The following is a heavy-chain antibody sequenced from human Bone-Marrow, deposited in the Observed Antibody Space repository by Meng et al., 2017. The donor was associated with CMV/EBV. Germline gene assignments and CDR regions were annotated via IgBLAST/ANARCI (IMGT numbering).Heavy chain of an antibody. D-gene: IGHD3-10*01. CDR3: VRDRFRGPVD. Sequence: GESLKISCAVSGFTFSNYWMHWVRQAPGKGLVWVSRTNSDGSNIIYADSVKGRFTISTDNAKNTLYLQMNSLRAEDTAVYYCVRDRFRGPVDWGQGTLVTVSS. V-gene: IGHV3-74*01. J-gene: IGHJ4*02. CDR2: TNSDGSNI. CDR1: GFTFSNYW.